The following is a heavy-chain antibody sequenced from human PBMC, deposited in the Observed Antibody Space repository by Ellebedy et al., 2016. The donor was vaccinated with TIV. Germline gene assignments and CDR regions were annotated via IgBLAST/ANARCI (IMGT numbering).Heavy chain of an antibody. D-gene: IGHD5-18*01. J-gene: IGHJ6*02. CDR2: INPNSGGT. CDR3: ARVKGAGYSYVSY. Sequence: ASVKVSCKASGGNFRNYAISWVRQAPGQGLEWMGWINPNSGGTNYAQKLQGRVTMTTDTSTSTAYMELRSLRSDDTAVYYCARVKGAGYSYVSYWGQGTTVTVSS. V-gene: IGHV1-18*01. CDR1: GGNFRNYA.